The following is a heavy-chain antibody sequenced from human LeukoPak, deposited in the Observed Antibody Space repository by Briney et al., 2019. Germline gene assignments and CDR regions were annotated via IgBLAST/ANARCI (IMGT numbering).Heavy chain of an antibody. CDR1: GFTFSSYA. V-gene: IGHV3-23*01. D-gene: IGHD2-2*01. CDR3: AKNKDYCSSSTCYYQNGMDV. Sequence: GGSLRLSCAASGFTFSSYAMSWVRQAPGKGLEWISAINHRGSSTYYTDSVKGRFTISRDNSKNTLYLQMNSLRAEDTAVYHCAKNKDYCSSSTCYYQNGMDVWGQGATVAVSS. J-gene: IGHJ6*02. CDR2: INHRGSST.